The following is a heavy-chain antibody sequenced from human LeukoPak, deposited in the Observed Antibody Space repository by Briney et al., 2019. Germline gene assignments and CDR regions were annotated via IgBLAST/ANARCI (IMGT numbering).Heavy chain of an antibody. CDR2: IYTSGST. Sequence: PSETLSLTCTVSGGSISSYYWSWIRQPPGKELEWIGCIYTSGSTNYNPSLKSRVTISVDTSKNQFSLKLSSVTAADTAVYYCAGFTMVRGAYESGYWGQGTLVTVSS. CDR3: AGFTMVRGAYESGY. V-gene: IGHV4-4*09. J-gene: IGHJ4*02. CDR1: GGSISSYY. D-gene: IGHD3-10*01.